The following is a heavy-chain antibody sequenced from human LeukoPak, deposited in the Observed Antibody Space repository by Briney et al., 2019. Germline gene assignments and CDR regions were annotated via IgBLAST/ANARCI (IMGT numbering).Heavy chain of an antibody. J-gene: IGHJ4*02. CDR3: ARSFSSGWSDY. D-gene: IGHD6-19*01. CDR1: GFIVSNNC. V-gene: IGHV3-53*01. Sequence: GGSLRLSCAASGFIVSNNCMTWVRQAPGKGLEWVSVIYSGGDAYYSDSVKGRFTISRDNSKNTLHLAMNNLRVEDTAVYYCARSFSSGWSDYWGQGTLVAVAS. CDR2: IYSGGDA.